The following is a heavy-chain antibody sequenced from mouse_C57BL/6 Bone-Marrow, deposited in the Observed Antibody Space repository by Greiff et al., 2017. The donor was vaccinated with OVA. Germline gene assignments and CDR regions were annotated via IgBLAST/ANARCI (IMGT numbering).Heavy chain of an antibody. CDR1: GFPFSSYA. Sequence: EVQGVESGDGLVKPGGSLKLSCAASGFPFSSYALSWVRQTPEKRLEWVAYISSGGDYIYYAATVKGRFTISRDNARNTLYLQMSSLKSEDTAMYYCTRDGYYAMDYWGQGTSVTVSS. J-gene: IGHJ4*01. D-gene: IGHD2-3*01. CDR3: TRDGYYAMDY. V-gene: IGHV5-9-1*02. CDR2: ISSGGDYI.